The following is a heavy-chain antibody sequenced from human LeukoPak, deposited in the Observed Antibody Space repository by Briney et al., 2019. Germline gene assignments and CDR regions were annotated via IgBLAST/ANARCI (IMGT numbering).Heavy chain of an antibody. CDR3: ASLTIFGVGNWFDP. CDR2: INHSGST. J-gene: IGHJ5*02. Sequence: SETLSLTCAVYGESFNNYYWTWIRQSPGKGLEWIGEINHSGSTNYNPSLKSRVTVSVDTSKNQFSLKLSSVTAADTAVYYCASLTIFGVGNWFDPWGQGTLVTVSS. V-gene: IGHV4-34*01. CDR1: GESFNNYY. D-gene: IGHD3-3*01.